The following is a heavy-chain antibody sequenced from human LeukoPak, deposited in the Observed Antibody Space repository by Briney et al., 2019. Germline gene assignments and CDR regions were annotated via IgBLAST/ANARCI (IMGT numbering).Heavy chain of an antibody. CDR2: IKGDGSQI. Sequence: GGSLRLSCAASGFTFSSYWMRWVRQTPAKGLERVANIKGDGSQINYLDSVKGRFTISRDNAKNSLYLQMNSLRAEDTAVYYCARHADIVVVPAAKGGIGYWGQGTLVTVSS. V-gene: IGHV3-7*01. CDR3: ARHADIVVVPAAKGGIGY. CDR1: GFTFSSYW. J-gene: IGHJ4*02. D-gene: IGHD2-2*01.